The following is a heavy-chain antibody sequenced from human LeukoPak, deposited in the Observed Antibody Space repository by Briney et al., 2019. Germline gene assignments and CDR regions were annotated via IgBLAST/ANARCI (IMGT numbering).Heavy chain of an antibody. V-gene: IGHV3-48*01. J-gene: IGHJ4*02. D-gene: IGHD3-22*01. CDR2: ISSSSSTI. Sequence: GGSLRLSCAASGFTFSSYSMNWVRQAPGKGLEWVSYISSSSSTIYYADSVKGRFTISRDNAKNSLYLQMNSLRAEDTAVYYCARDKGSGSSGYFFFDYWGQGTLVTVSS. CDR1: GFTFSSYS. CDR3: ARDKGSGSSGYFFFDY.